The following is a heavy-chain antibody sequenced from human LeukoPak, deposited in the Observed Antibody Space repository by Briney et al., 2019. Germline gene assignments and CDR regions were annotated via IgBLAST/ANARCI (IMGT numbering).Heavy chain of an antibody. Sequence: SVNVSCTSSGGTFSSYAISWVRQAPGQGLEWMGRIIPILGIANYAQKFQGRVTITADKSTSTAYMELSSLRSEDTAVYYCASRGGDGYNTFDYWGQGTLVTVSS. CDR3: ASRGGDGYNTFDY. D-gene: IGHD5-24*01. CDR1: GGTFSSYA. CDR2: IIPILGIA. J-gene: IGHJ4*02. V-gene: IGHV1-69*04.